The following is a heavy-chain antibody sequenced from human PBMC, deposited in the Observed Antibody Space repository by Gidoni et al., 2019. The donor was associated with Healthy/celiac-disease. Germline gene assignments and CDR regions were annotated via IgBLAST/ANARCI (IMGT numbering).Heavy chain of an antibody. V-gene: IGHV1-69*01. CDR3: ARGSEEQTPWGFFDY. Sequence: QVQLVQSGAEVKKPGSSVKVSCKASGGPFSSYAISWVRQAPGQGLEWMGGILPIFGTANYAQKFQGRVTITADESTSTAYMELSSLRSEDTAVYYCARGSEEQTPWGFFDYWGQGTLVTVSS. CDR1: GGPFSSYA. D-gene: IGHD3-16*01. J-gene: IGHJ4*02. CDR2: ILPIFGTA.